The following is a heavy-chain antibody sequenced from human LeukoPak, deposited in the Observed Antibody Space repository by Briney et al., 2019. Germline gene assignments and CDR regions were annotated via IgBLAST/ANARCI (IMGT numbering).Heavy chain of an antibody. V-gene: IGHV3-48*03. CDR2: ISSSGSTK. CDR1: GFTFSSYE. CDR3: ARVLRYCSGGNCYSGGLGYMDV. Sequence: GESLRLSCAASGFTFSSYEMNWVRQAPGKGLEWVSYISSSGSTKYYADSVKGRFTISRDNAKNSLFLQMNSLRAEDTAVYYCARVLRYCSGGNCYSGGLGYMDVWGKGTTVTISS. D-gene: IGHD2-15*01. J-gene: IGHJ6*03.